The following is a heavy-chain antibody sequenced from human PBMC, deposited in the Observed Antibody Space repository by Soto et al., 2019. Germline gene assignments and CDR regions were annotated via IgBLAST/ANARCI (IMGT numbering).Heavy chain of an antibody. D-gene: IGHD3-3*01. CDR1: GGSFKSGSYS. J-gene: IGHJ4*02. CDR3: ARDFAYFDS. Sequence: SETLSLTCTVSGGSFKSGSYSWSWIRHPPGKGLEWIGYVYHTWTTSYNPSLKSRVSISMETSKNQFYLNLDSVTAADTAVYFCARDFAYFDSWGQGTLATVS. CDR2: VYHTWTT. V-gene: IGHV4-61*01.